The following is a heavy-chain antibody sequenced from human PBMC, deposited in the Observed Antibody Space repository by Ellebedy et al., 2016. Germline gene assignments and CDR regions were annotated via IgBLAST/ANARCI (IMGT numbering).Heavy chain of an antibody. CDR2: IHPGDSDT. J-gene: IGHJ6*03. Sequence: KVSCXGSGYSFTSYWIGWVRQMPGKGLEWMGIIHPGDSDTTYSPSFQGQVSISVDKTINTAYLRWSSLKASDTAMYYCARQIPRLNYMDVWGKGTTVTVSS. CDR3: ARQIPRLNYMDV. V-gene: IGHV5-51*01. CDR1: GYSFTSYW.